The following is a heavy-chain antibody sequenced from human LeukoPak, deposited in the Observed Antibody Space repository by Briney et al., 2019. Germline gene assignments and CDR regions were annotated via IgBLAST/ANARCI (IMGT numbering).Heavy chain of an antibody. V-gene: IGHV3-30*02. Sequence: GGSLRLSCAASGFTFSSYGMHWVRQAPGKGLEWVAFIRYDGSNKYYADSVKGRFTISRDNAKNSLYLQMNSLRAEDTAVYYCARVLVRGVIESCFDPWGQGTLVTVSS. CDR3: ARVLVRGVIESCFDP. J-gene: IGHJ5*02. CDR1: GFTFSSYG. D-gene: IGHD3-10*01. CDR2: IRYDGSNK.